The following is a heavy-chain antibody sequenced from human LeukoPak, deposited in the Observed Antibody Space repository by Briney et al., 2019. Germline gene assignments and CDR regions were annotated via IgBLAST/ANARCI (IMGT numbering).Heavy chain of an antibody. CDR3: ARDRHTGAFDS. Sequence: GGSLRLSCAASGFTFSNAWMSWVRQAPGKGLEWVSSISGSGSGGSTYYADSVKGRFTISRDNSKSTLFLQMNSLRAEDTAMYYCARDRHTGAFDSWGQGTLVTVSS. J-gene: IGHJ4*02. CDR1: GFTFSNAW. V-gene: IGHV3-23*01. D-gene: IGHD3-3*02. CDR2: ISGSGSGGST.